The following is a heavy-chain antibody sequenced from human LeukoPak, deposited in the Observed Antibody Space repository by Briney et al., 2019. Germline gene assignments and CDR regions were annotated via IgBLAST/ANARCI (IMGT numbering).Heavy chain of an antibody. J-gene: IGHJ4*02. CDR3: ARLSGRVRGVPSPFDY. D-gene: IGHD3-10*01. Sequence: SETLSLTCAVYGGSFSGYYWSWIRQPPGKGLEWIGEINHSGSTNYNPSLKSRVPISVDTPKNQFSLKLSSVTAADTAVYYCARLSGRVRGVPSPFDYWGQGTLVTVSS. CDR1: GGSFSGYY. V-gene: IGHV4-34*01. CDR2: INHSGST.